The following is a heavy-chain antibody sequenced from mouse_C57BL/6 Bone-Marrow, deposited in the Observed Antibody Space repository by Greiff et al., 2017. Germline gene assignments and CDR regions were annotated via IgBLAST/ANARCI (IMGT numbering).Heavy chain of an antibody. CDR3: ASSDDYDDYTMDY. CDR1: GYTFTNYW. Sequence: QVQLQQSGAELVKPGASVKLSCKASGYTFTNYWMHWVKQRPGQGLEWIGMMHPNGGSPDYNEQLKSEATLSLDKSYRTAYIELSSLTSEDPAVYYCASSDDYDDYTMDYWGQGTSVTVSS. CDR2: MHPNGGSP. J-gene: IGHJ4*01. V-gene: IGHV1-64*01. D-gene: IGHD2-4*01.